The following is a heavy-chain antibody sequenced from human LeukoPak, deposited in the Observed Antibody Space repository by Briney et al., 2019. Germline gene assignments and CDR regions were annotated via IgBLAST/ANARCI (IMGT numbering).Heavy chain of an antibody. Sequence: PGGSLRLSCAASRFTFSSYGMHWVRQAPGKGLEWVAVISYDGSNKYYADSVKGRFTISRDNSKNTLYLQMNSLRAEDTAVYYCAKDLDGQQWLVPHFDYWGQGTLVTVSS. D-gene: IGHD6-19*01. CDR3: AKDLDGQQWLVPHFDY. CDR1: RFTFSSYG. CDR2: ISYDGSNK. J-gene: IGHJ4*02. V-gene: IGHV3-30*18.